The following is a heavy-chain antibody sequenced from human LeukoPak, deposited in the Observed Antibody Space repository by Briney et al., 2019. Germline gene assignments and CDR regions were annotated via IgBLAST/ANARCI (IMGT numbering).Heavy chain of an antibody. CDR3: ARASGSYPNPVDY. D-gene: IGHD1-26*01. J-gene: IGHJ4*02. CDR1: GYTFTAYY. V-gene: IGHV1-2*02. Sequence: GASVKVSCKASGYTFTAYYMHWVRQAPGQGLEWMGWINPNSGDTNYAQNFQGRVTMTTDTSTSTAYMELRSLRSDDTAVYYCARASGSYPNPVDYWGQGTLVTVSS. CDR2: INPNSGDT.